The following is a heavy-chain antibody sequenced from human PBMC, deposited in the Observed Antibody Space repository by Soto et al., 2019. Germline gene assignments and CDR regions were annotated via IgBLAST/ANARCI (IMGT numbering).Heavy chain of an antibody. Sequence: EVQLVESGGGLVQPGRSLRLSCAASGFTFDDYAMHWVRQAPGKGLEWVSGISWNSGSIGYADSVKGRFTISRDNAKNSLYLQTNSLQGEDAAVYFCAREVVTRKWYFDNWGQGIVVTVSA. J-gene: IGHJ4*02. CDR2: ISWNSGSI. CDR3: AREVVTRKWYFDN. D-gene: IGHD1-1*01. CDR1: GFTFDDYA. V-gene: IGHV3-9*01.